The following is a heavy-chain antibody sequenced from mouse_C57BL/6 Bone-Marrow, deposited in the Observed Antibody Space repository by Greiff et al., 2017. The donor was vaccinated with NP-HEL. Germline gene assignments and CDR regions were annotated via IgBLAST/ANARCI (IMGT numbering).Heavy chain of an antibody. CDR3: AGIDYSRYYYAMDY. D-gene: IGHD2-12*01. Sequence: VQRVESGPGLVKPSQSLFLTCSITGFPITSGYYWIWIRQSPGKPLEWMGYITHSGETFYNPSLQSPISITRETSKNQFFLQLNSVTSEDTAMYYCAGIDYSRYYYAMDYWGQGTSVTVSS. V-gene: IGHV12-3*01. J-gene: IGHJ4*01. CDR1: GFPITSGYY. CDR2: ITHSGET.